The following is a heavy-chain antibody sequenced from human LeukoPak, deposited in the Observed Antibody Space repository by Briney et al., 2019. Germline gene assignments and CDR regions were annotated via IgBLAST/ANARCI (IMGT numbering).Heavy chain of an antibody. D-gene: IGHD6-19*01. CDR2: IRYDGTNK. CDR1: RFTFRSYG. V-gene: IGHV3-30*02. CDR3: ARILSSAWGELGY. Sequence: GGSLRLSCAASRFTFRSYGMHWVRQAPGKGLEWVAIIRYDGTNKYYADSVKGRLTISRDNSKNTLYMQMNSLRAEDTAVYYCARILSSAWGELGYWGQGTLVTVSS. J-gene: IGHJ4*02.